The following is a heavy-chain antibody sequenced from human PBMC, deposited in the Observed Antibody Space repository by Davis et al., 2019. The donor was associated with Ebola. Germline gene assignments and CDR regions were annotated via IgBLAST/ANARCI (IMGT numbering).Heavy chain of an antibody. D-gene: IGHD3-3*01. V-gene: IGHV4-61*01. Sequence: PSETLSLTCTVSGGSVSSGSYYWSWIRQPPGKGLEWIGYIYYSGSTYYNPSLKSRVTISVDTSKNQFSLKLSSVTAADTAVYYCARGRRITIFGVVITRGNWFDPWGQGTLVTVSS. CDR2: IYYSGST. CDR3: ARGRRITIFGVVITRGNWFDP. CDR1: GGSVSSGSYY. J-gene: IGHJ5*02.